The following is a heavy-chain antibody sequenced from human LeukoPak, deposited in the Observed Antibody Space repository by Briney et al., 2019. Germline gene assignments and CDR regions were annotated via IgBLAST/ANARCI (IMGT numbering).Heavy chain of an antibody. CDR1: GFSVSNNY. J-gene: IGHJ6*02. CDR3: ARESGFGALFPHCMDV. CDR2: LFSGGNT. D-gene: IGHD3-10*01. Sequence: SGGSLRLSCAASGFSVSNNYMSWVRQAPGKGLEWVSVLFSGGNTYYADSVKGRFTISRDNSRNTLYLQMNSLRAEDTAVYYCARESGFGALFPHCMDVWGQGTTVIVSS. V-gene: IGHV3-53*01.